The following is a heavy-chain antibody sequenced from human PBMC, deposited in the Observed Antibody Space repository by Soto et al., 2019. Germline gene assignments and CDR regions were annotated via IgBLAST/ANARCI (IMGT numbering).Heavy chain of an antibody. D-gene: IGHD3-9*01. CDR2: IWYDGSRE. J-gene: IGHJ6*02. Sequence: PGGSLRLSCVASGFRFSGHGFHWVRQAPGKGLEWMAVIWYDGSREYYEDSVKGRFSISRDDSKNTVNLQMNSLRAEDTAVYYCARDHELRYFDWLSPRGYYYYGMDVWGQGTTVTVSS. CDR1: GFRFSGHG. V-gene: IGHV3-33*08. CDR3: ARDHELRYFDWLSPRGYYYYGMDV.